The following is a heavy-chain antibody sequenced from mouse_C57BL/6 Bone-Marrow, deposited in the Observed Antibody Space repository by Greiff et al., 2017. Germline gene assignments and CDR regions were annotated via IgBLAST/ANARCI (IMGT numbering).Heavy chain of an antibody. Sequence: EVQLQQSGPELVKPGASVKISCKASGYTFTDYYMNWVKQSHGKSLEWIGDINPNNGGTSYNQKFKGKATLTVDKSSSTAYMELRSLTSEDSAVYYCASPLARDYWGQGTSVTVSS. CDR2: INPNNGGT. V-gene: IGHV1-26*01. CDR1: GYTFTDYY. CDR3: ASPLARDY. J-gene: IGHJ4*01.